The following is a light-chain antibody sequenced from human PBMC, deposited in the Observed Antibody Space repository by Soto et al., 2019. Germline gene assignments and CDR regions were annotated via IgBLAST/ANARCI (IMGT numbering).Light chain of an antibody. J-gene: IGKJ1*01. CDR3: QQSDSIPRT. V-gene: IGKV1-39*01. CDR2: AAS. Sequence: DIQMTQSPSSLSASVGDRVTITCRASQSITNHLNWYQQKPGEAPKLLIYAASSLQSGVPSRFSGSGSGTDFTLTISSLHPEDFAIYYCQQSDSIPRTFGQGTKVDIK. CDR1: QSITNH.